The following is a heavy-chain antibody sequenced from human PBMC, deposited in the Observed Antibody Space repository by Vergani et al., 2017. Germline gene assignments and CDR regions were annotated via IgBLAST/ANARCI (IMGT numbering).Heavy chain of an antibody. D-gene: IGHD2-15*01. J-gene: IGHJ6*02. V-gene: IGHV1-46*03. CDR3: ARDGSGGSPFAMDV. CDR2: IYPSGGT. Sequence: QVQLVQSGTEVKKPGSSVRVSCKASGVSFSTSALSWVRQAPGQGLEWMGKIYPSGGTNYAQKFQGRVTMTKDTSTSTVDMELSSLRSEDTAMYYCARDGSGGSPFAMDVWGQGTTVTVSS. CDR1: GVSFSTSA.